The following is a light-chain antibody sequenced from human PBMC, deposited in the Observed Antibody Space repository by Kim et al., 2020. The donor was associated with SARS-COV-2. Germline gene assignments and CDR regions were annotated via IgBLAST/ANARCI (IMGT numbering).Light chain of an antibody. J-gene: IGLJ1*01. CDR3: SSYTNINTRV. CDR2: EVE. V-gene: IGLV2-14*03. Sequence: QSALTQPASVSGSPGQSITISCTGTNSDVGGYDYVSWYQQQPGKAPKLLIYEVESRHSGISSHFSGSKSGNTASLTISGLQPEDDADYYCSSYTNINTRVLGSGTKVTVL. CDR1: NSDVGGYDY.